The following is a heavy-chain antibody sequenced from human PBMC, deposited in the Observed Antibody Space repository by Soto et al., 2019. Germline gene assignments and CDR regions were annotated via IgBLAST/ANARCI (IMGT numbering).Heavy chain of an antibody. V-gene: IGHV3-30-3*01. J-gene: IGHJ4*02. CDR3: ARASSSGPLY. CDR1: GFTFSSYA. CDR2: ISYDGSNK. Sequence: QVQLVESGGGVVQPGRSLRLSCAASGFTFSSYAMHWVRQAPGKGLEWVAVISYDGSNKYYADSVKGRFTISRDNSKNTLYLQMNSLRAEDTAVYYCARASSSGPLYWGQGTLVTVPS. D-gene: IGHD6-13*01.